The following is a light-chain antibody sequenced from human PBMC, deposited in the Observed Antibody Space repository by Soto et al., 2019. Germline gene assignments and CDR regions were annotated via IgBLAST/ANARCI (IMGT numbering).Light chain of an antibody. V-gene: IGKV3-15*01. J-gene: IGKJ4*01. Sequence: EIVMTQSPATLSVSPGERATLSCRASQSVSSNLAWYQQKPGQAPRLLIYGASTRATGIPARFSGSGSGTEFTLTISSLQSEDFAVYYWQQYNNWPPLPFGGGPKVEIK. CDR3: QQYNNWPPLP. CDR1: QSVSSN. CDR2: GAS.